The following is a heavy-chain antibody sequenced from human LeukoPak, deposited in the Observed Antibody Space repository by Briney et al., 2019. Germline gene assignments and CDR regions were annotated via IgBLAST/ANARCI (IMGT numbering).Heavy chain of an antibody. V-gene: IGHV3-53*01. J-gene: IGHJ3*02. Sequence: PGGSLRLSCAASGFTVSSNYMSWVRQAPGKGLEWVSVIYSGGSTYYADSVKGRFTISRDNSKNTLYLQMNSPRAEDTAVYYCARDRPTPYSGYDWTLRAFDIWGQGTMVTVSS. CDR2: IYSGGST. D-gene: IGHD5-12*01. CDR1: GFTVSSNY. CDR3: ARDRPTPYSGYDWTLRAFDI.